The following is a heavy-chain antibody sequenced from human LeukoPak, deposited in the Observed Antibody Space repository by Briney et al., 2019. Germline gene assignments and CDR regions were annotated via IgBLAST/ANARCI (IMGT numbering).Heavy chain of an antibody. V-gene: IGHV4-59*08. Sequence: PSETLSLTCTVSGGSISSYYWSWIRQPPGKGMEWIGYIYYSGSNNYNPSLKSRVTISVDTSKNQFSLKLSSVTAADTAVYYCARQYYYYYMDVWGKGTTVTVSS. CDR1: GGSISSYY. CDR3: ARQYYYYYMDV. CDR2: IYYSGSN. J-gene: IGHJ6*03.